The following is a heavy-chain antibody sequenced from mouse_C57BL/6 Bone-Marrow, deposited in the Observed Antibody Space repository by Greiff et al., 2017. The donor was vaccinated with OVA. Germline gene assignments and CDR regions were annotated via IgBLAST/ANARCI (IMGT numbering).Heavy chain of an antibody. CDR1: GFSLSTSGMG. D-gene: IGHD2-4*01. CDR2: IYWDDDK. Sequence: QVTLKVSGPGILQSSQTLSLTCSFSGFSLSTSGMGVSWIRQPSGKGLEWLAHIYWDDDKRYNPALKSRLTISKDTSKNQVFLKIANVDTADTATYYCARIGLRRYYFDYWGQGTTLTVSS. CDR3: ARIGLRRYYFDY. J-gene: IGHJ2*01. V-gene: IGHV8-12*01.